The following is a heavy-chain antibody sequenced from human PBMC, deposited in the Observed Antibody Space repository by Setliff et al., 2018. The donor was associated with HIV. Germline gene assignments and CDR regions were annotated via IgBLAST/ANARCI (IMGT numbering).Heavy chain of an antibody. J-gene: IGHJ3*02. CDR3: EWNHPDRFRSDPDTFEI. CDR2: INPKSGGT. Sequence: ASVKVSCKASGYTFSGYYLHWVRQAPGQGLQWMGRINPKSGGTHYAQKFQGRVTMSRDTSSSTFYMQLSRLKYHETAVYFCEWNHPDRFRSDPDTFEIWGQGTKVTVSS. D-gene: IGHD1-1*01. CDR1: GYTFSGYY. V-gene: IGHV1-2*06.